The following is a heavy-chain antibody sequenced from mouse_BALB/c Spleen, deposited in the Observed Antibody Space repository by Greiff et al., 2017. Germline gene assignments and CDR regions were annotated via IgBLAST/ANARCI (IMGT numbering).Heavy chain of an antibody. CDR1: GFSLTSYG. D-gene: IGHD2-4*01. CDR2: IWAGGST. J-gene: IGHJ4*01. CDR3: ARDCIYYDYDGAMDY. V-gene: IGHV2-9*02. Sequence: VQLVESGPGLVAPSQSLSITCTVSGFSLTSYGVHWVRQLPGKGLEWLGVIWAGGSTNYNSALMSRLSISKDNSKSQVFLKMNSLQTDDTAMYYCARDCIYYDYDGAMDYWGQGTSVTVSS.